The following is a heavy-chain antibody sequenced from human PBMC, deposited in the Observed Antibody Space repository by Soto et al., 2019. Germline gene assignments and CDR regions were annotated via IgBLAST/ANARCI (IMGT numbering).Heavy chain of an antibody. J-gene: IGHJ6*02. CDR3: ARDCDAFWSGYYYGMDV. D-gene: IGHD3-3*01. V-gene: IGHV1-18*01. CDR2: ISAYNGNT. Sequence: GASVKVSCKASGYTFTSYCISWVRQAPGQGLEWMGWISAYNGNTNYAQKLQGRVTMTTDTSTSTAYMELRSLRSDDTAVYYCARDCDAFWSGYYYGMDVWGQGTTVSVSS. CDR1: GYTFTSYC.